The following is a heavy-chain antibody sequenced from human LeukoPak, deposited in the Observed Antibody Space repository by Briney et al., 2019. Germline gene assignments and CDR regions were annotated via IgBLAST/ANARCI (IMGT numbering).Heavy chain of an antibody. V-gene: IGHV4-59*01. CDR3: ARGGGDYYYYYYLDV. CDR1: YGSNSGYY. D-gene: IGHD3-10*01. J-gene: IGHJ6*03. CDR2: IYYSGST. Sequence: SETLSLTCTVSYGSNSGYYWSWLRQPPGKGLDWIGYIYYSGSTKYNPSLKSRVTISLDTSKNQFSLMLSSVTAADTAVYYCARGGGDYYYYYYLDVWGKGTTVTVSS.